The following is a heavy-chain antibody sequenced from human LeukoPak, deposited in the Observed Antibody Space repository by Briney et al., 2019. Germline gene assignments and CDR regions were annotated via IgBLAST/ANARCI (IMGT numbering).Heavy chain of an antibody. CDR3: ARDVSLGRHDDGEPFDY. D-gene: IGHD4-17*01. Sequence: GASVMVSCKTSGYTFTNHGISWVRQAPGQGLEGMGWISGYNGNTNYVQKFRGRVTMTTDTSTSTAYMELRSLSSDDTALYYCARDVSLGRHDDGEPFDYWGQGTLVTVSS. CDR1: GYTFTNHG. CDR2: ISGYNGNT. J-gene: IGHJ4*02. V-gene: IGHV1-18*01.